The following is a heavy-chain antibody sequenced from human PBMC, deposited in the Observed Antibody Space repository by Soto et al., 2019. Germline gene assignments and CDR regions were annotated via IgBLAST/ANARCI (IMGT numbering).Heavy chain of an antibody. V-gene: IGHV3-33*01. J-gene: IGHJ6*02. CDR3: ARVYGTSIAAAGTIFFDYYYYYGMDV. CDR1: GFTFSSYG. CDR2: IWYDGSSK. Sequence: GGSLRLSCAASGFTFSSYGMHWVRQAPGKGLEWVAVIWYDGSSKYYADSVKGRFTISRDNSKNTLYLQMNSLRAEDTAVYYCARVYGTSIAAAGTIFFDYYYYYGMDVWGQGTTVTVSS. D-gene: IGHD6-13*01.